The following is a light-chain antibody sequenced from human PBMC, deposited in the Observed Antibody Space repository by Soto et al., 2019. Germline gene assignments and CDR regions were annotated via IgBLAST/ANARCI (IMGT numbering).Light chain of an antibody. CDR1: QTINTF. J-gene: IGKJ1*01. V-gene: IGKV1-39*01. CDR3: QQTFSSPRT. CDR2: EVS. Sequence: DIPVTQSPSSLSASVGDRVTITCRATQTINTFLNWYQHKPGRAPSLLMYEVSTLHAGVPPRFSGGGSGTNFTLTINGLQPEDFATYYCQQTFSSPRTFGPGTKV.